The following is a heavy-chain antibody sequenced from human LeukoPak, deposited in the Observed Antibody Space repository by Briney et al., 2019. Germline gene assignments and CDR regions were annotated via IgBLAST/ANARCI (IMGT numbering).Heavy chain of an antibody. D-gene: IGHD1-26*01. J-gene: IGHJ4*02. CDR2: INHSGST. Sequence: SETLSLTCTVSGGSISSYYWSWIRQPPGKGLEWIGEINHSGSTNYNPSLKSRVTISVNTSKNQFSLKLSSVTAADTAVYYCARRLVGATCDYWGQGTLVTVSS. V-gene: IGHV4-34*01. CDR3: ARRLVGATCDY. CDR1: GGSISSYY.